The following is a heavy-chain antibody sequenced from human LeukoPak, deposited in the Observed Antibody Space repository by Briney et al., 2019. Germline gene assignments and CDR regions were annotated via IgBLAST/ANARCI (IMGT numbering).Heavy chain of an antibody. V-gene: IGHV3-23*01. CDR1: GFTFSSYA. J-gene: IGHJ1*01. Sequence: GSLRLSCAASGFTFSSYAMSWVRQAPGKGLEWVSAISGSGGSTYYADSVKGRFTISRDNSKNTLYLQMNSLRAEDTAVYYCAKALNTGDYVPEYFQHWGQGTLVTVSS. CDR2: ISGSGGST. CDR3: AKALNTGDYVPEYFQH. D-gene: IGHD4-17*01.